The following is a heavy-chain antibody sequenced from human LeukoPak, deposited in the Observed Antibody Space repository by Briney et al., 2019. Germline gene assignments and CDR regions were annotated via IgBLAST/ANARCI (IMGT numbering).Heavy chain of an antibody. J-gene: IGHJ4*02. CDR2: ISPYSGNT. CDR1: GYRFTTYG. D-gene: IGHD3-16*01. V-gene: IGHV1-18*01. CDR3: ARSVDAWDSGMGETFDY. Sequence: GASVKVSCKASGYRFTTYGISWVRQAPGQGLEWMGRISPYSGNTNYAQNLQGRVTMTTDTSTRTAYMELKNLRSDDTAVYYCARSVDAWDSGMGETFDYWGQGTLVTVSS.